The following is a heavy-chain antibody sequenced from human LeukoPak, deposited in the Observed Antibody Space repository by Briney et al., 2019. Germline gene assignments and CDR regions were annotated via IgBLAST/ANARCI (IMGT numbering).Heavy chain of an antibody. Sequence: SETLSLTCIVSGDSISSGRFYWSWIRQHPGKGLEWIGYIYYNGNTYYNPSLKSRLTMSIGTSKNQFSLRLTSVTAADTAVYYCARVRHGDYEDYWGQGTLVTVSS. D-gene: IGHD4-17*01. J-gene: IGHJ4*02. V-gene: IGHV4-31*03. CDR3: ARVRHGDYEDY. CDR2: IYYNGNT. CDR1: GDSISSGRFY.